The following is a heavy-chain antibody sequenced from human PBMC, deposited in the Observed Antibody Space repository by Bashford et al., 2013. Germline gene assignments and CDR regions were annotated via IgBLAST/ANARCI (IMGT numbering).Heavy chain of an antibody. CDR2: HSLSVGIA. CDR3: ARLKGLRGGDSDYSFDY. V-gene: IGHV1-69*02. J-gene: IGHJ4*02. Sequence: APGTKGVEWSGKDHSLSVGIANYAQKFQGRVTITADKSTSTAYMELNSLRAEDTAVYYCARLKGLRGGDSDYSFDYWGQGTLVTVSS. D-gene: IGHD2-21*02.